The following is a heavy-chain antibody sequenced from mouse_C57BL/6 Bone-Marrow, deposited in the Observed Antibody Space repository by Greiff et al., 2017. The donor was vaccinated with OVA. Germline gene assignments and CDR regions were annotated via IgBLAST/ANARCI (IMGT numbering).Heavy chain of an antibody. V-gene: IGHV1-69*01. CDR2: IDPSDSYT. CDR3: ARITTVVARYFDV. CDR1: GYTFTSYW. Sequence: VQLQQPGAELVMPGASVKLSCKASGYTFTSYWMHWVKQRPGQGLEWIGEIDPSDSYTNYNQKFKGKSTLTVDKSSSTAYMQLSSLTSEDSAVEYCARITTVVARYFDVWGTGTTVTVSS. D-gene: IGHD1-1*01. J-gene: IGHJ1*03.